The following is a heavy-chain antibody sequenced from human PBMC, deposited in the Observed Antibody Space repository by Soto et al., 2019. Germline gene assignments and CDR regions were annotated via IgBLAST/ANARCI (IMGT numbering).Heavy chain of an antibody. CDR3: ARGRFRTMVRGVIPYYYYYGMDV. V-gene: IGHV4-34*01. D-gene: IGHD3-10*01. J-gene: IGHJ6*02. CDR1: GGSFSGYY. Sequence: PSETLSLTCAVYGGSFSGYYWSWIRQPPGKGLEWIGEINHSGSTNYNPSLKSRVTISVDTSKNQFSLKLSSVTAADTAVYYCARGRFRTMVRGVIPYYYYYGMDVWGQGTTVTVSS. CDR2: INHSGST.